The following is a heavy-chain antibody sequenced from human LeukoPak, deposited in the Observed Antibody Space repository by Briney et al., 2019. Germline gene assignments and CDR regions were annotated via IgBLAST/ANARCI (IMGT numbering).Heavy chain of an antibody. CDR1: GFTFDDYA. Sequence: GGSLRLSCAASGFTFDDYAMHWVRQAPGKGLEWVSGISWNSGSIGYADSVKGRFTISRDNAKNSLYLQMNSLRAEDTALYYCAKGDTYYDFWSGYYNWGQGTLVTVSS. CDR2: ISWNSGSI. CDR3: AKGDTYYDFWSGYYN. J-gene: IGHJ4*02. V-gene: IGHV3-9*01. D-gene: IGHD3-3*01.